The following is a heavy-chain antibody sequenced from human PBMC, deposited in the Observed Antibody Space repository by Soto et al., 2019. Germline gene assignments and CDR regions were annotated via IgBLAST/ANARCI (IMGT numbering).Heavy chain of an antibody. CDR2: ISAYNGNT. J-gene: IGHJ5*02. V-gene: IGHV1-18*01. CDR1: GYTFTSYG. Sequence: GASVKVSCKASGYTFTSYGISWVRQAPGQGLEWMGWISAYNGNTNYAQKLQGRVTMTTDTSTSTAYMELRSLKIEDTAVYYCTRDPRNYYDSSGSANWFDPWGQGTLVTVS. CDR3: TRDPRNYYDSSGSANWFDP. D-gene: IGHD3-22*01.